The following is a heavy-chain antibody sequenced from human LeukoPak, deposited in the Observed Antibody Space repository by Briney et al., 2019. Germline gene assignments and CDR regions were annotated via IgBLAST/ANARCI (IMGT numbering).Heavy chain of an antibody. V-gene: IGHV1-8*01. J-gene: IGHJ6*02. CDR3: ARSLPRILVVIAAGYYYGMDV. CDR2: MNPNSGNT. Sequence: ASVKVSCKASGYTFTSYDIDWVRQATGQGLEWMGWMNPNSGNTGYAQKFQGRVTMTRNTSMSTAYMELSSLRSEDTAVYYCARSLPRILVVIAAGYYYGMDVWGQGTTVTVSS. CDR1: GYTFTSYD. D-gene: IGHD2-21*01.